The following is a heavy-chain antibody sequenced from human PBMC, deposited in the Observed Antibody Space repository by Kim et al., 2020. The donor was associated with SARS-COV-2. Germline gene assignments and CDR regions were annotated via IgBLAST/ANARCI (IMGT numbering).Heavy chain of an antibody. CDR3: ARYCSSTSCYGDDYYYGMDV. D-gene: IGHD2-2*01. Sequence: SVKVSCKASGGTFSSYAISWVRQAPGQGLEWMGGIIPIFGTANYAQKFQGRVTITADESTSTAYMELSSLRSEDTAVYYCARYCSSTSCYGDDYYYGMDVWGQGTTVTVSS. CDR2: IIPIFGTA. V-gene: IGHV1-69*13. CDR1: GGTFSSYA. J-gene: IGHJ6*02.